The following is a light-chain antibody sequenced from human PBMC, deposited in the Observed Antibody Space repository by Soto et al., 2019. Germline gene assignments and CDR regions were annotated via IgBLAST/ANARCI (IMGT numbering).Light chain of an antibody. CDR1: SSDVGGYNY. CDR3: CSYTSSSTLV. CDR2: DVS. Sequence: QSVLNQPASVSGSPGQSITISCTGTSSDVGGYNYVSWYQQHPGKAPKLMIYDVSNRPSGVSNRFSGSESGNTASLTISGLQAEDEADYYCCSYTSSSTLVFGRGTKVTVL. J-gene: IGLJ1*01. V-gene: IGLV2-14*01.